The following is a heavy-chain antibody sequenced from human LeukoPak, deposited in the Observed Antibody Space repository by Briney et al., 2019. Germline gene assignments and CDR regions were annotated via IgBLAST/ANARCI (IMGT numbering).Heavy chain of an antibody. CDR3: ARRVGSSDCFDY. Sequence: SETLSLTCTVSGYSISSGFYWGWIRQPPGKGLEWIGNVYHGGSSYYNPSLKSRITISVDTSKNQFSLNLYSVTAADTAVYYCARRVGSSDCFDYWGQGTLVTVSS. CDR2: VYHGGSS. CDR1: GYSISSGFY. J-gene: IGHJ4*02. D-gene: IGHD6-6*01. V-gene: IGHV4-38-2*02.